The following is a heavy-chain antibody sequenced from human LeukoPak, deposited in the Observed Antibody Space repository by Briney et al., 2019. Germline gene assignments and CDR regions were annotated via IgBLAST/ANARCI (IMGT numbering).Heavy chain of an antibody. J-gene: IGHJ4*02. CDR3: AKDRPHSSDTRGYNYFDY. CDR2: IKQDESEK. D-gene: IGHD3-22*01. Sequence: GGSLRLSCAASGFTFSSYWMSWVRQAPGKGLEWVANIKQDESEKYYVDSVKGRFTISRDNAKNSLYLQMNSLRAEDTALYYCAKDRPHSSDTRGYNYFDYWGQGTLVTVSS. CDR1: GFTFSSYW. V-gene: IGHV3-7*03.